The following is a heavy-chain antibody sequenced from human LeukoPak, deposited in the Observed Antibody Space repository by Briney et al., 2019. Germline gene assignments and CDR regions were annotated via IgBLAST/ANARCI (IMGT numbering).Heavy chain of an antibody. V-gene: IGHV4-34*01. J-gene: IGHJ4*02. CDR2: INHSGST. CDR1: GGSFSGYY. Sequence: SETLSLTCAVYGGSFSGYYWSWIRQPPGKGLEWIGEINHSGSTNYNPSLKSRVTISVDTSKNQFSLKLSSVTAADTAVYYCAREAGYIVLMVYAHYFDYWGQGTLVTVSS. D-gene: IGHD2-8*01. CDR3: AREAGYIVLMVYAHYFDY.